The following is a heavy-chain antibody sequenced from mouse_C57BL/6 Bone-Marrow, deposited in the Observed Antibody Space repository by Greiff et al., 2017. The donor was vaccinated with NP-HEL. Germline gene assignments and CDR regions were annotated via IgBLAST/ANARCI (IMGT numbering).Heavy chain of an antibody. Sequence: EVKLMESGGGLVQPGGSMKLSCVASGFTFSNYWMNWVRQSPEKGLEWVAQIRLKSDNYATHYAESVKGRFTISRDDSKSSVYLQMNNLRAEDTGIYYCTREDCLDYWGQGTTLTVSS. CDR2: IRLKSDNYAT. J-gene: IGHJ2*01. CDR1: GFTFSNYW. V-gene: IGHV6-3*01. CDR3: TREDCLDY.